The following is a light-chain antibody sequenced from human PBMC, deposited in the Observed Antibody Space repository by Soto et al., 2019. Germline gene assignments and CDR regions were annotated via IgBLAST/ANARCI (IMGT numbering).Light chain of an antibody. CDR2: TAS. V-gene: IGKV3-20*01. CDR3: QNYNSAPSWT. J-gene: IGKJ1*01. CDR1: QSVSSTF. Sequence: EIVLTQSPVTLSLSPGERATLSCRASQSVSSTFLAWYQQKPGQAPRLLMSTASSRATGIPDRFSGSGSGTDFTLTISSLQPEDVATYYCQNYNSAPSWTFGQGTKVDIK.